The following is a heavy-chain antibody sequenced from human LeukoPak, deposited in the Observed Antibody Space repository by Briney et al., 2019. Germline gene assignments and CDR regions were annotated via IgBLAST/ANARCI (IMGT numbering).Heavy chain of an antibody. J-gene: IGHJ3*02. D-gene: IGHD3-10*01. V-gene: IGHV3-7*01. CDR2: IKEDGSEK. CDR1: GFTLSSYW. CDR3: ARDWVAGVPFDAFDI. Sequence: QPGGSLRLSCAASGFTLSSYWMSWVRQAPGKGLEWVANIKEDGSEKYYVDSVEGRFTISRDNDKNSLYLHMNSLTAEDTAMYYCARDWVAGVPFDAFDIWGQGTMVSVSS.